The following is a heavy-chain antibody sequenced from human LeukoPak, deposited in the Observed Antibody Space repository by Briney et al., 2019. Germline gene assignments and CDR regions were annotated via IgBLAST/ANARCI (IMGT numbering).Heavy chain of an antibody. CDR2: ISAYNGNT. J-gene: IGHJ6*02. Sequence: ASVKVSCKASGYTFTSYGISWVRQAPGQGLEWMGWISAYNGNTNYAQKLQGRVTMTTDTSTSTAYMELRSLRSDDTAVYYCARVYYDSWSLFRYYYGMDVWGQGTTVTVSS. CDR3: ARVYYDSWSLFRYYYGMDV. D-gene: IGHD3-3*01. CDR1: GYTFTSYG. V-gene: IGHV1-18*01.